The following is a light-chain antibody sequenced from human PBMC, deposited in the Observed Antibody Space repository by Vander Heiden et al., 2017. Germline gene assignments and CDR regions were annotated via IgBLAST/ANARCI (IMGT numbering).Light chain of an antibody. J-gene: IGKJ4*01. CDR2: WAS. CDR1: QSVLNSPNNKNC. Sequence: DIVMTQSPDSLAVSLGERATIKCKSSQSVLNSPNNKNCLTWYQQKPGQPPKLLIYWASTRESGVPDRFSGSGSGTDFTLTISILHAEDVTVYYCQQDDSSPLTFGGGTKVEIK. V-gene: IGKV4-1*01. CDR3: QQDDSSPLT.